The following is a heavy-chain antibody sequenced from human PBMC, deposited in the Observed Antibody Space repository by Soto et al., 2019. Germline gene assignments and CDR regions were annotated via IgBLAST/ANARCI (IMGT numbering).Heavy chain of an antibody. CDR3: ASRVLGYSSRWSTFEI. Sequence: QAQLVQSGAEVQKPGSSVKVSCKASGGTFSSNIISWVRQAPGQGLEWMGRIIPTVGMANYAQKFQGRVTITTDKFTNTPYMKLSSLRPEDSAVFFCASRVLGYSSRWSTFEIWGQGTMVIVSS. CDR1: GGTFSSNI. J-gene: IGHJ3*02. CDR2: IIPTVGMA. V-gene: IGHV1-69*02. D-gene: IGHD6-13*01.